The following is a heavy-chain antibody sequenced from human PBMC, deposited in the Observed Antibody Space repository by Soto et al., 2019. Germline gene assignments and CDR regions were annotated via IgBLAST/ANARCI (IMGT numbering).Heavy chain of an antibody. Sequence: QVQLVESGGGVVQPGRSLRLSCAASGFTFSNYGMHWVRQAPGKGLEWGAVISYDGSSKDYADSVKGRFTISRDNSKNPLYLQMNSLRVEDTAVYYCARGGYGDSHAEYFQHWGQGTLVTVSS. V-gene: IGHV3-30-3*01. D-gene: IGHD4-17*01. CDR3: ARGGYGDSHAEYFQH. CDR2: ISYDGSSK. CDR1: GFTFSNYG. J-gene: IGHJ1*01.